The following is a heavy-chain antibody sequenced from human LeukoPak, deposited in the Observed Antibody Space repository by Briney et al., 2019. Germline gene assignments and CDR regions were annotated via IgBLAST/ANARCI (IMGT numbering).Heavy chain of an antibody. CDR2: INPNNGDT. CDR1: GYTFTGYF. CDR3: AAWEPLETLFDY. V-gene: IGHV1-2*02. D-gene: IGHD1-26*01. J-gene: IGHJ4*02. Sequence: ASVKVSCKASGYTFTGYFIHWVRQAPGQGLEWMGWINPNNGDTQYAQRFQDRVTMTRDTSISTAYMELGRLTSDDTAVYYCAAWEPLETLFDYWGQGTLVTVSS.